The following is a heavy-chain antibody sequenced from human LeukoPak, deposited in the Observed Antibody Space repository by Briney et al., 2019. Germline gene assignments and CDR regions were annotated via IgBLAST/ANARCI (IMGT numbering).Heavy chain of an antibody. CDR1: GYSFTSYA. D-gene: IGHD6-13*01. CDR3: ARSYSSTWYSYYYYMDV. CDR2: ISDSNGKT. J-gene: IGHJ6*03. V-gene: IGHV1-18*01. Sequence: ASVKVSCKASGYSFTSYAINWVGQAPGQGGEGMGGISDSNGKTNYVQKFQGRVTMTTDTEKKKDYMEVRKERDDDRAGGYCARSYSSTWYSYYYYMDVWGKGTTVTVSS.